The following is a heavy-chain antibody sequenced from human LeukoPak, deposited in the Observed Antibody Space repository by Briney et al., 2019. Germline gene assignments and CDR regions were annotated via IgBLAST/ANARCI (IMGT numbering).Heavy chain of an antibody. J-gene: IGHJ4*02. CDR2: INHSGST. CDR1: GGSFSGYY. D-gene: IGHD3-10*01. Sequence: SETLSLTCAVYGGSFSGYYWSWIRQPPGKGLEWIGEINHSGSTNYNPSLKSRDTISVDTSKNQFSLKLSSVTAADTAVYYCARGPRFGELSPFDYWGQGTLVTVSS. V-gene: IGHV4-34*01. CDR3: ARGPRFGELSPFDY.